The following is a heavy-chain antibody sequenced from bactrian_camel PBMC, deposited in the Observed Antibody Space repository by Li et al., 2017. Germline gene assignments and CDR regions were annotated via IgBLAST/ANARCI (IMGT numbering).Heavy chain of an antibody. Sequence: HVQLVESGGGLVQPGGSLRLSCVASGFTFSSYWMYWVRQTPAKGLEFVSSIYSDGSNKYYARSVKGRFTITRDNAKNTLYLQMDNLETDDTALYYCAAAEHWLCYAGGMHASQYTHWGQGTQVTVS. CDR3: AAAEHWLCYAGGMHASQYTH. CDR2: IYSDGSNK. CDR1: GFTFSSYW. J-gene: IGHJ4*01. V-gene: IGHV3S6*01. D-gene: IGHD1*01.